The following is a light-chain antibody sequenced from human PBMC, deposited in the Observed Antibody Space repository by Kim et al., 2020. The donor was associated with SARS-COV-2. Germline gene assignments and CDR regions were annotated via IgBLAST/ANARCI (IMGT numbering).Light chain of an antibody. CDR3: QQTNNFPRT. J-gene: IGKJ5*01. CDR1: QSVSTW. CDR2: DAS. V-gene: IGKV1-12*01. Sequence: DIHMSQSPSSVSASVGDRVTLSCRASQSVSTWLAWYQQVPGKAPKLLIYDASTLQSGVPSRFSAAGSGTDFTLTITSLQPEDSATYYCQQTNNFPRTFGQGTRLEIK.